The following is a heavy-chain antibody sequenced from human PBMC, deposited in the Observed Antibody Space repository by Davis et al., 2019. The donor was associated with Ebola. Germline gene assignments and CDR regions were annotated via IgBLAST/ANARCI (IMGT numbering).Heavy chain of an antibody. CDR2: IYYSGST. J-gene: IGHJ6*02. D-gene: IGHD3-3*01. CDR3: ARDLRFLGSYYYYYGMDV. CDR1: GGSISSYY. V-gene: IGHV4-59*01. Sequence: MPSETLSLTCTVSGGSISSYYWSWIRQPPGKGLEWIGYIYYSGSTNYNPSLKSRVTISVDTSKNQFSLKLSSVTAADTAVYYCARDLRFLGSYYYYYGMDVWGQGTTVTVSS.